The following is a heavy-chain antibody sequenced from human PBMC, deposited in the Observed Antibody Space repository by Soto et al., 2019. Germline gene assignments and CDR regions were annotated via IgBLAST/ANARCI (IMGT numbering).Heavy chain of an antibody. D-gene: IGHD3-10*01. CDR2: IYYSGST. J-gene: IGHJ6*02. Sequence: SETLSLTCTVSGGSISSSSYYWGWIRQPPGKGLEWIGSIYYSGSTYYNPSLKSRVTISVDTSKNQFSLKLSSVTAADTVVYYCARQMVRGNYYYYGMDVWGPGTTVTVSS. CDR3: ARQMVRGNYYYYGMDV. CDR1: GGSISSSSYY. V-gene: IGHV4-39*01.